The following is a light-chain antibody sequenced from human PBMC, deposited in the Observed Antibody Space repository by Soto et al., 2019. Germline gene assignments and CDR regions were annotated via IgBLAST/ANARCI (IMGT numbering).Light chain of an antibody. CDR3: CSYASSTTYVI. Sequence: QSALAQPASVSGSPGQSITISCTGTNSDVGRYNLVSWYQQRPGQAPQVLIYGVTKRPSGVSDRFSGSKSGNTASLTISGLQAEDEGEYFCCSYASSTTYVIFGGGTKVTVL. CDR2: GVT. CDR1: NSDVGRYNL. J-gene: IGLJ2*01. V-gene: IGLV2-23*02.